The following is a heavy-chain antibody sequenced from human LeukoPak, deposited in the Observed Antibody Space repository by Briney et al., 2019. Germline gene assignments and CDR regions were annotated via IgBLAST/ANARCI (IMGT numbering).Heavy chain of an antibody. CDR2: ISHDGSNK. CDR3: AKAPRWNDFIRDYYFDY. Sequence: GGSLRLSCAASGFTFNSYGMHWVRQAPGKGLEWVAVISHDGSNKYYADSVKGRFTISRDNSKNTLYLQMNSLRAEDTAVYYCAKAPRWNDFIRDYYFDYWGQGTLVTVSP. J-gene: IGHJ4*02. V-gene: IGHV3-30*18. CDR1: GFTFNSYG. D-gene: IGHD1-1*01.